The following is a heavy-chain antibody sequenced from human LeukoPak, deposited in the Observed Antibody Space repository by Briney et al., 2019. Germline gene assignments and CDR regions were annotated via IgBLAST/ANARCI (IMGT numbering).Heavy chain of an antibody. CDR3: ARDSLTILGVAPVH. CDR1: GYTFTSNG. D-gene: IGHD3-3*01. J-gene: IGHJ4*02. V-gene: IGHV1-18*01. Sequence: ASVKVSCKASGYTFTSNGISWVRQAPGQGLEWVGWISTYNGNTNYAQKFQGRVTMTTDTSTSTAYMELGSLRFDDTAVYYCARDSLTILGVAPVHWGQGTLVTVSS. CDR2: ISTYNGNT.